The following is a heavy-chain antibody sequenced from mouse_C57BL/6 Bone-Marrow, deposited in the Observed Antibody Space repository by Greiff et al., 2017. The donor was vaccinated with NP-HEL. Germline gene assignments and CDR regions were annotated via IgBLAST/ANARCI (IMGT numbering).Heavy chain of an antibody. D-gene: IGHD2-1*01. CDR1: GFSLTSYG. CDR3: ASGIYYCNY. Sequence: VKVVESGPGLVAPSQSLSITCTVSGFSLTSYGVDWVRQSPGKGLEWLGVIWGVGSTNYNSALKSRLSISKDNSKSQVFLKMNSLQTDDTAMYYCASGIYYCNYWGQGTLVTVSA. V-gene: IGHV2-6*01. CDR2: IWGVGST. J-gene: IGHJ3*01.